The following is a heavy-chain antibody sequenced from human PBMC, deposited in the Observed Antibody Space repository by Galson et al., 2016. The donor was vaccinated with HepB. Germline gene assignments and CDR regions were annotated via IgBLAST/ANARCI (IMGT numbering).Heavy chain of an antibody. CDR3: TKDVCPYIVSTKSYGMDV. Sequence: SLRLSCAASGFTFDDYAMHWVRKAPGKGLEWVSGISWNSASMGYADSVKGRFAISRDNAKNSLYLQMNRLRAEDTALYYCTKDVCPYIVSTKSYGMDVWGQGTTVTVSS. CDR1: GFTFDDYA. V-gene: IGHV3-9*01. D-gene: IGHD5/OR15-5a*01. CDR2: ISWNSASM. J-gene: IGHJ6*02.